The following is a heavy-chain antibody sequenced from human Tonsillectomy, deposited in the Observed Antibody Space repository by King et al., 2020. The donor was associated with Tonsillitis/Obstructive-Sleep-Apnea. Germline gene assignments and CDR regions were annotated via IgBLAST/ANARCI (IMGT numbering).Heavy chain of an antibody. Sequence: VQLVESGGGLIQPGGSLRLSCAASGFTVSSNYMSWVRQAPGKGLEWVSVIYSGGSTYYADSVKGRFTISRDNYKNTLYLQMNSLRAEDTVVYYCARKYYDILTGYYEGDYFDYWGQGTLVTVSS. CDR2: IYSGGST. CDR3: ARKYYDILTGYYEGDYFDY. CDR1: GFTVSSNY. D-gene: IGHD3-9*01. V-gene: IGHV3-53*01. J-gene: IGHJ4*02.